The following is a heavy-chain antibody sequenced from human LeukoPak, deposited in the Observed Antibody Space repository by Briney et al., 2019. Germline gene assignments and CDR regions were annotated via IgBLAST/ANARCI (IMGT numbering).Heavy chain of an antibody. CDR1: GFTFSSYG. V-gene: IGHV3-33*01. J-gene: IGHJ4*02. D-gene: IGHD3-22*01. CDR2: ICYDGSNK. CDR3: ARDSFYDSSVLLDY. Sequence: GGSLRLSCAASGFTFSSYGMHWVRQAPGKGLEGVAVICYDGSNKYYADSVKGRFTISRDNSKNTLYLQMNGLRAEDTAVYYCARDSFYDSSVLLDYWGQGTLVTVSS.